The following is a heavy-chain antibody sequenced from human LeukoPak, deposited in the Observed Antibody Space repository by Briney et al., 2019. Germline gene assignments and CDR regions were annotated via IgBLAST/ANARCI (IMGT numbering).Heavy chain of an antibody. CDR1: GFTVSSNY. D-gene: IGHD2-15*01. Sequence: GGSLRLSCAASGFTVSSNYMSWVRQAPGKGLEWVSVIYSGGSTYYADSVKGRFTISRDNSKNTLYLQMNSLRAEDTAVYYCARIPNCSGGSCYVVHYYYGMDVWGQGSTVTVSS. V-gene: IGHV3-53*01. CDR3: ARIPNCSGGSCYVVHYYYGMDV. CDR2: IYSGGST. J-gene: IGHJ6*02.